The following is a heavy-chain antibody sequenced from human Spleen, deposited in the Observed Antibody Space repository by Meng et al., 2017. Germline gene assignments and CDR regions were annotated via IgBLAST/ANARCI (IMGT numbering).Heavy chain of an antibody. CDR3: ARDLNWVVWDF. CDR1: GFTVSSNE. V-gene: IGHV3-38-3*01. J-gene: IGHJ4*02. D-gene: IGHD3/OR15-3a*01. Sequence: GESLKISCAASGFTVSSNEMSWVRQAPGKGLEWVSSISGDSTYYADSGKGRFTISRDNARDTLYLQMDSLRAEDTAVYYCARDLNWVVWDFWGQGTLVTVSS. CDR2: ISGDST.